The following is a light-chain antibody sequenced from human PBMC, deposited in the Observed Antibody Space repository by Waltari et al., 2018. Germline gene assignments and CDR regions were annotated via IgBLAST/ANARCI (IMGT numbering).Light chain of an antibody. CDR3: TSYSSGRTPFV. J-gene: IGLJ1*01. V-gene: IGLV2-14*01. CDR1: SGNIGTYKY. Sequence: QSALTLPAPVYGSTGQSITISCTGTSGNIGTYKYVSVYQQHPVQAPKLLIYEVRNRPSGVSSRFSGTKSGNTASLTISGLQAEDDANYYCTSYSSGRTPFVFGSGTKVTVL. CDR2: EVR.